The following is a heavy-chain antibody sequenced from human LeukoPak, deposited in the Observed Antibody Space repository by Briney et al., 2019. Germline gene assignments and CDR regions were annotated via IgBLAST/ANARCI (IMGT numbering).Heavy chain of an antibody. V-gene: IGHV4-34*01. D-gene: IGHD2-15*01. Sequence: SETLSLTCAVYGGSFSGYYWSWIRQPPGKGLEWIWGINHIGNTNYNPSLTNRVHISVDTSKNQLSLKLSSVTAADTAVYYCARGRIKSCSGGSCYSGSGWFDPWGQGTLVTVSS. CDR2: INHIGNT. J-gene: IGHJ5*02. CDR1: GGSFSGYY. CDR3: ARGRIKSCSGGSCYSGSGWFDP.